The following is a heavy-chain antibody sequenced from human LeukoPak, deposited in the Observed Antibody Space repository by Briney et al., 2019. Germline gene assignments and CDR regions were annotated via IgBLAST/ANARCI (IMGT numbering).Heavy chain of an antibody. CDR3: AGTPITRSGYSYGYFDY. CDR2: IYYSGST. V-gene: IGHV4-59*01. CDR1: GGSISSYY. Sequence: TASETLSLTCTVSGGSISSYYWSWIRQPPGKGLEWIGYIYYSGSTNYNPSLKSRVTISVDTSKNQFSLKLSSVTAADTAVYYCAGTPITRSGYSYGYFDYWGQGTLVTVSS. D-gene: IGHD5-18*01. J-gene: IGHJ4*02.